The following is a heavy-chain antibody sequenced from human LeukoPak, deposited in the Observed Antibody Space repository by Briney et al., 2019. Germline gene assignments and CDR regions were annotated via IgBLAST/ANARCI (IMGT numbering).Heavy chain of an antibody. CDR3: AKARYSSGRFSFDY. V-gene: IGHV3-48*01. CDR1: GFTFSSYS. CDR2: VSSSSSTI. D-gene: IGHD6-19*01. J-gene: IGHJ4*02. Sequence: GGSLRLSCAASGFTFSSYSMNWVRQAPGKGLEWVSYVSSSSSTIYYADSVKGRFTISRDNAKNLLYLQMNSLRAEDTAVYYCAKARYSSGRFSFDYWGQGTLLIVSS.